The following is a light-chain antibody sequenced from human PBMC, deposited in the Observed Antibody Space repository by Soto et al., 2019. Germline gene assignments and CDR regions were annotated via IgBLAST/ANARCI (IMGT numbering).Light chain of an antibody. J-gene: IGLJ1*01. Sequence: QSALTQPASVSGSPGQSITISCTGTSSDIGSYNYVSWYQQLPGKVPKLIIYDVSNRPSGLSDRFSASKSGNAASLTISGLQAEDEADYYCSSYTSTSTLYVFGTGTKLTVL. CDR1: SSDIGSYNY. CDR2: DVS. V-gene: IGLV2-14*03. CDR3: SSYTSTSTLYV.